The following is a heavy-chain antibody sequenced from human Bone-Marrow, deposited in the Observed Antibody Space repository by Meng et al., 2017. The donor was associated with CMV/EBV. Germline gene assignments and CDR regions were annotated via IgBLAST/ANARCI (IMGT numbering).Heavy chain of an antibody. CDR2: INPNSGGT. CDR3: ARMCGDGYNYFSFVSADAFGI. CDR1: GYTFTGYY. Sequence: ASVKVSCKASGYTFTGYYMHWVRQAPGQGLEWMGWINPNSGGTNYAQKFQGRVTMTRDTSISTAYMELSRLRSDDTAVYYCARMCGDGYNYFSFVSADAFGIWGQGTMV. V-gene: IGHV1-2*02. D-gene: IGHD5-24*01. J-gene: IGHJ3*02.